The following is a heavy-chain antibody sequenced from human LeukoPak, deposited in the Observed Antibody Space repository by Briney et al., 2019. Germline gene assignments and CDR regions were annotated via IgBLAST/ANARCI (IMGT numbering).Heavy chain of an antibody. Sequence: GGSLRLSCAASGFTFSSYEMNWVRQAPGKGLEWVGRIKSETDGGATEYAAPVKGRFNISRDDSENTLSLQMNSLKTEDTAVYYCTAYFAYYYDSPSHTKYFQHWGQGTLVTVSS. CDR2: IKSETDGGAT. CDR3: TAYFAYYYDSPSHTKYFQH. CDR1: GFTFSSYE. J-gene: IGHJ1*01. V-gene: IGHV3-15*01. D-gene: IGHD3-22*01.